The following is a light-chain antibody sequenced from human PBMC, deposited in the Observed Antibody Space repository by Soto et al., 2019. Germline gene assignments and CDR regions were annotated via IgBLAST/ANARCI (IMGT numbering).Light chain of an antibody. J-gene: IGKJ2*01. CDR2: AAT. CDR3: QQSYSTPYSYT. Sequence: DIPMTQSPSSLSASVGDRVTITCRASQSVTYYLNWYQQKPGKAPQLLITAATNLQSGVPSRFSGSGSGTDFTLTISALQPEDFATYFCQQSYSTPYSYTFGQGTKLE. V-gene: IGKV1-39*01. CDR1: QSVTYY.